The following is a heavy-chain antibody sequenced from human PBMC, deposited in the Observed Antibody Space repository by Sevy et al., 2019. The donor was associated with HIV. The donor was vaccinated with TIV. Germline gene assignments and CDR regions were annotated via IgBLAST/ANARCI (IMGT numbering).Heavy chain of an antibody. Sequence: GGSLRLSCADSGFTFSNYWMSWVRQAPGKGLEWVANIKRDGSEKYYVASVKGRFTISRDNAKTSLYLKMNSLRVEDTAVYYCARDCSSASCLWGMDVWGQGTMVTVSS. CDR3: ARDCSSASCLWGMDV. J-gene: IGHJ6*02. CDR1: GFTFSNYW. CDR2: IKRDGSEK. V-gene: IGHV3-7*03. D-gene: IGHD2-2*01.